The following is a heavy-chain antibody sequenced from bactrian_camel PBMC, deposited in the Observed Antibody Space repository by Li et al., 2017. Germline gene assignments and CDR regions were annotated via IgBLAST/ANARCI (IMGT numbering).Heavy chain of an antibody. J-gene: IGHJ4*01. CDR1: GHSRGSNC. CDR2: IRRDGGET. Sequence: VQLVESGGGSVQAGGSLRLSCVVSGHSRGSNCVGWYRLPPGRAPAEREGTAAIRRDGGETWYAASVKGRFTISRDSAKNTLYLQMNDLKPEDTAMYYCAAGAQCFPALQWYTYQGQGTQVTVS. D-gene: IGHD2*01. V-gene: IGHV3S55*01.